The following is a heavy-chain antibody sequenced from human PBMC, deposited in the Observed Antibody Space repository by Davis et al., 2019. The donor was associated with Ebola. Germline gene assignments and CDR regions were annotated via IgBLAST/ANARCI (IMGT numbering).Heavy chain of an antibody. Sequence: ASVKVSCKASGYTFTSYGISWVRQAPGQGLEWMGWISAYNGNTNYAQKLQGRVTMTTDTSTSTAYMELRSLRSDDTAVYYCARDRGGIAAAGKPAHYYYYGMDVWGQGTTVTVSS. V-gene: IGHV1-18*01. CDR2: ISAYNGNT. CDR3: ARDRGGIAAAGKPAHYYYYGMDV. D-gene: IGHD6-13*01. J-gene: IGHJ6*02. CDR1: GYTFTSYG.